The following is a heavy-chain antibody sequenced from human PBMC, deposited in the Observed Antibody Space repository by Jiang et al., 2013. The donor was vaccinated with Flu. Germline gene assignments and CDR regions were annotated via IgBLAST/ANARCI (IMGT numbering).Heavy chain of an antibody. CDR1: WLHQQWWLL. CDR2: TYHSGST. D-gene: IGHD6-6*01. V-gene: IGHV4-30-2*01. Sequence: GLVKPSQTLSSPALSLWLHQQWWLLLELDPAATREGPGVDWYTYHSGSTYXNPSLKSRVTISVDRSKNQFSLKLSSVTAADTAVYYCARGNSIAARPTGFDYWGQGTLVTVSS. J-gene: IGHJ4*02. CDR3: ARGNSIAARPTGFDY.